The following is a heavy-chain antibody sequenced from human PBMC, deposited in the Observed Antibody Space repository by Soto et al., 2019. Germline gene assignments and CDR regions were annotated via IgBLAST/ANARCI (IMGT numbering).Heavy chain of an antibody. Sequence: SETLSLTCTVSGGSISSGDYYWSWIRQPPGKGLEWIGYIYYSGSTYYNPSLKSRVTISVDTSKNQFSLRLSSVTAADTAVYYCARCWGGGSCWWFDPWGQGTLVTVSS. CDR2: IYYSGST. J-gene: IGHJ5*02. CDR3: ARCWGGGSCWWFDP. D-gene: IGHD2-15*01. CDR1: GGSISSGDYY. V-gene: IGHV4-30-4*01.